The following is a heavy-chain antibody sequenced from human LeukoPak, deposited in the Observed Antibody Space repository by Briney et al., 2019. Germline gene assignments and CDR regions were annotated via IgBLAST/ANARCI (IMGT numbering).Heavy chain of an antibody. CDR3: AEDRLHH. V-gene: IGHV3-23*01. Sequence: QPGGSLRLACAVSGFTSGSYVISWVRQAPGKGLEWVSAFRGDSGRTYYADSVKGRFTISRDNSKNTVFLQMNSLRAEDTALYYRAEDRLHHWGQGTLVTVSS. J-gene: IGHJ5*02. CDR1: GFTSGSYV. CDR2: FRGDSGRT.